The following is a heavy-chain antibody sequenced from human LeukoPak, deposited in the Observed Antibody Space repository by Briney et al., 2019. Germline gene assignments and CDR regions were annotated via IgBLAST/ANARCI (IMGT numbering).Heavy chain of an antibody. CDR3: AKASGDYVWGSYRPDDY. V-gene: IGHV3-23*01. J-gene: IGHJ4*02. CDR2: ISGSGGST. Sequence: GGSLRLSCAASGFTFSSYSMNWVRQAPGKGLEWVSAISGSGGSTYYADSVKGRFTISRDNSKNTLYLQMNSLRAEDTAVYYCAKASGDYVWGSYRPDDYWGQGTLVTVSS. CDR1: GFTFSSYS. D-gene: IGHD3-16*02.